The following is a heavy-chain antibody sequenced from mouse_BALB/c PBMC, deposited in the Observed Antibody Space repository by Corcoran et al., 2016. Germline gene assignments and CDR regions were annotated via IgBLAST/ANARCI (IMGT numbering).Heavy chain of an antibody. CDR1: GYTFTNYG. CDR2: INTYTGEP. Sequence: QIKLVQSGPELKKPGETVKISCKASGYTFTNYGMNWVKQAPGKGLKWMGWINTYTGEPTYADDFKGRFAFSLETSASTDYLQINNLKNADTATYFCAREPDAMDYWGQGTSVTVSS. CDR3: AREPDAMDY. J-gene: IGHJ4*01. V-gene: IGHV9-3-1*01.